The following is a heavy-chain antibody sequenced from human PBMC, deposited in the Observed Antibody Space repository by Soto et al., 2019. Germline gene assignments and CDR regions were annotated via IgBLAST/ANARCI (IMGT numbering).Heavy chain of an antibody. J-gene: IGHJ4*02. CDR3: ATYCGGDCYDY. V-gene: IGHV1-18*01. Sequence: ASVKGSCKTSGYTYTRYGISWVRQAPGQGLEWMGWISAYNGNTNYAQKLQGRVTMTTDTSTSTAYMELRSLRSDDTAVYYCATYCGGDCYDYWGQGTLVTVSS. CDR1: GYTYTRYG. CDR2: ISAYNGNT. D-gene: IGHD2-21*01.